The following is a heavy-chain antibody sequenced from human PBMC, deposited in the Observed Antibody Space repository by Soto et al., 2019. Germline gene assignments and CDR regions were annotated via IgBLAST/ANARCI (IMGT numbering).Heavy chain of an antibody. CDR1: GFTFSSYA. Sequence: GGSLRLSCAASGFTFSSYAMSWVRQAPGKGLEWVSAISGSGGSTYYADSVKGRFTISRDNSKNTLYLQMNSLRAEDTAVYYCAKSGPLYDFWSGYYPLEFDPWGQGTLVTVSS. CDR2: ISGSGGST. CDR3: AKSGPLYDFWSGYYPLEFDP. J-gene: IGHJ5*02. D-gene: IGHD3-3*01. V-gene: IGHV3-23*01.